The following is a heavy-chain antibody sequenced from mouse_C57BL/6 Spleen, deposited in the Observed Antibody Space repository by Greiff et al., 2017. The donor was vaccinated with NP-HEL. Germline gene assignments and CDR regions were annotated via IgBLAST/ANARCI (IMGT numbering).Heavy chain of an antibody. D-gene: IGHD3-3*01. CDR2: IDPSDSYT. V-gene: IGHV1-69*01. Sequence: VQLQQSGAELVMPGASVKLSCKASGYTFTSYWMHWVKQRPGQGLEWIGEIDPSDSYTNYNQKFKGKSTLTVDKSSSTAYMQLSSLTSEDSAVYYCAPGDGFAYWGQGTLVTVSA. CDR1: GYTFTSYW. CDR3: APGDGFAY. J-gene: IGHJ3*01.